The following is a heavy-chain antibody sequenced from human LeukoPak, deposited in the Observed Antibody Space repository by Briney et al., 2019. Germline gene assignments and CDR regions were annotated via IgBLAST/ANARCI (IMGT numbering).Heavy chain of an antibody. Sequence: PGGSLRLSCAASGFTISSYSMNWVRQAPGKGLEWVSSISSSSSYIYYADSVKGRFTISRDNAKNSLYLQMNSLRAEDTAVYYCARSDRARKRWLKLIDYWGQGTLVTVSS. D-gene: IGHD5-24*01. CDR1: GFTISSYS. CDR2: ISSSSSYI. J-gene: IGHJ4*02. CDR3: ARSDRARKRWLKLIDY. V-gene: IGHV3-21*01.